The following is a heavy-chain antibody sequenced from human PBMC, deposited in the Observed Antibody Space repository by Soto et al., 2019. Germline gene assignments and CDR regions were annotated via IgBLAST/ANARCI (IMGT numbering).Heavy chain of an antibody. J-gene: IGHJ6*02. Sequence: PSETLSLTCTVSGGSISSGGYYWSWIRQHPGKGLEWIGYIYYSGSTYYNPSLKSRVTISVDTSKNQFSLKLSSVTAADTAVYYCARGYSYGPREDGMDVWGQGTTVTVSS. D-gene: IGHD5-18*01. CDR3: ARGYSYGPREDGMDV. CDR2: IYYSGST. CDR1: GGSISSGGYY. V-gene: IGHV4-31*03.